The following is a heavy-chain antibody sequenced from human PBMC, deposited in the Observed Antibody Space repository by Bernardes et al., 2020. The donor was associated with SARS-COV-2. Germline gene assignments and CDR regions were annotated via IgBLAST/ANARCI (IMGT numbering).Heavy chain of an antibody. V-gene: IGHV4-39*01. Sequence: TLSLTCNVSGASIDRSNYYWGWIRQPPGKGLEWIASVFYGGTNYYNPSLKSRVTISAEPSKNQFSLKLTSVTAADTAVYYCAGQTRGRGYWGQGTLVIVSS. D-gene: IGHD3-10*01. J-gene: IGHJ4*02. CDR3: AGQTRGRGY. CDR1: GASIDRSNYY. CDR2: VFYGGTN.